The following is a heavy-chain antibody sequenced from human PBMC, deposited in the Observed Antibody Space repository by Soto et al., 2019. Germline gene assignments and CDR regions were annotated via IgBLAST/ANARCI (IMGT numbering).Heavy chain of an antibody. D-gene: IGHD1-26*01. J-gene: IGHJ6*02. V-gene: IGHV3-23*01. Sequence: PGGSLRLSCAASGFTFSSYAMSWVRQAPGKGLEWVSAISGSGGSTYYADSVKGRFTISRDNSKNTLYLQMNSLRAEDTAVYYCAKITGSSWENYYYYYGMDVWGQGTTVTVSS. CDR1: GFTFSSYA. CDR2: ISGSGGST. CDR3: AKITGSSWENYYYYYGMDV.